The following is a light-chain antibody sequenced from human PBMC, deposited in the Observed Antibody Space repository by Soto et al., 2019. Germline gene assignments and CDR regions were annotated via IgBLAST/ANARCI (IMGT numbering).Light chain of an antibody. CDR3: QQFGSSVT. Sequence: EIVLTQSPGSLSLSPAERATLSCRASQSVSSTFFAWYQQRPGQAPRLLMYGASSRATGIPERFSGSGSGTDFTLTISRLEPEDFGVYYCQQFGSSVTFGQGTKVEIK. J-gene: IGKJ1*01. CDR2: GAS. V-gene: IGKV3-20*01. CDR1: QSVSSTF.